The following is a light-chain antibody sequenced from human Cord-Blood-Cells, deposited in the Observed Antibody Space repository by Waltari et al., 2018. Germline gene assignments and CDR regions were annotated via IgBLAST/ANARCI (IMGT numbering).Light chain of an antibody. CDR3: SSYTSSSTWV. J-gene: IGLJ3*02. CDR1: SSDVCGYNY. V-gene: IGLV2-14*01. Sequence: QSALTQPASVSGSPGQSITISCTGTSSDVCGYNYVSWYQQHPGKAPKLMIYDVSKRPAKNSNRFSGSKSGNTKSLTISGLQAEDEADYYCSSYTSSSTWVFGGGTKLTVL. CDR2: DVS.